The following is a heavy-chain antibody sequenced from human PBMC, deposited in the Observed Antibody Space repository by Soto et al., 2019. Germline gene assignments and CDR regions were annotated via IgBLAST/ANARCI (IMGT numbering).Heavy chain of an antibody. D-gene: IGHD3-22*01. J-gene: IGHJ4*02. CDR3: ARDYYYDSSVNFDY. CDR2: ISAYNGNT. CDR1: GYTFTSYG. V-gene: IGHV1-18*01. Sequence: ASVKVSCKASGYTFTSYGISWVRQAPGQGLEWMGWISAYNGNTNYAQKLQGRVTITRDTSTSTAYMELSSLRSEDTAVYYCARDYYYDSSVNFDYWGQGTLVTVSS.